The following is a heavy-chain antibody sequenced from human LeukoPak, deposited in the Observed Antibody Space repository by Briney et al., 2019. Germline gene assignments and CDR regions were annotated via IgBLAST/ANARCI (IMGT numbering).Heavy chain of an antibody. J-gene: IGHJ6*03. V-gene: IGHV3-23*01. CDR2: ISGSGGST. D-gene: IGHD6-6*01. CDR3: AKVSSRGLGYYYYMDV. Sequence: PSETLSLTCTVSGGSISSSSYYWGWIRQPPGKGLEWVSAISGSGGSTYYADSVKGRFTISRDNSKNTLYLQMNSLRAEDTAVYYCAKVSSRGLGYYYYMDVWGKGTTVTVSS. CDR1: GGSISSSSYY.